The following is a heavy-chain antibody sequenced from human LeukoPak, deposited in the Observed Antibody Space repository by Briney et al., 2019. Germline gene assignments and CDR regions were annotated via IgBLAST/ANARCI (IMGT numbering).Heavy chain of an antibody. D-gene: IGHD3-16*02. J-gene: IGHJ5*02. CDR1: GGSISSGDYY. CDR2: MYYSGST. Sequence: SETLSLTCTVSGGSISSGDYYWSWIRQPPGKGLEWIAYMYYSGSTYYNPSLKSRVTISVDTSKNQFSLKLSSVTAADTAVYYCAVYDYVWGSYRTWGQGTLVTVSS. V-gene: IGHV4-30-4*01. CDR3: AVYDYVWGSYRT.